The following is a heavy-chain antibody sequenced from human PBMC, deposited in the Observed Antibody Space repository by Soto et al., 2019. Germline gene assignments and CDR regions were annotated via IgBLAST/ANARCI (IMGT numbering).Heavy chain of an antibody. CDR3: AHRVLRTVFGLVTTTAIYFDF. V-gene: IGHV2-5*02. J-gene: IGHJ4*02. D-gene: IGHD3-3*01. CDR2: LYWDDDK. Sequence: QITLNESGPTVVSPTETLTLTCRFSGFSLTTSGVGVGWIRQSPGKAPEWLALLYWDDDKRYSVSLKSRLTITKDTSKNQVVLTVSDLDPTDTATYYCAHRVLRTVFGLVTTTAIYFDFWGQGTPVAVSS. CDR1: GFSLTTSGVG.